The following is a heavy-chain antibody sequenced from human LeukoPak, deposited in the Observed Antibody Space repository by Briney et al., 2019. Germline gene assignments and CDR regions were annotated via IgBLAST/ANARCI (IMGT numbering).Heavy chain of an antibody. J-gene: IGHJ6*03. Sequence: GGSLRLSCEGPERMVRNSYMSWVRQSPGRGLDWGSVIYSGGSTDYADSVKGRFTTSRDTSKNTLYLQMNDVRAEDTGIYYCVRDLRDRRGYSNYYMDVWGKGTTVTVSS. CDR3: VRDLRDRRGYSNYYMDV. V-gene: IGHV3-53*01. CDR1: ERMVRNSY. D-gene: IGHD3-10*01. CDR2: IYSGGST.